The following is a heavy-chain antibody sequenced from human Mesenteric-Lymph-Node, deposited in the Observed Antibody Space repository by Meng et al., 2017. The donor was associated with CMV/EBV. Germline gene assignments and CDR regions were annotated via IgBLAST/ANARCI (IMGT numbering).Heavy chain of an antibody. CDR3: ARDLGAGDIVVVPAARAYYYYGMDV. D-gene: IGHD2-2*01. CDR2: ISNDGSHI. CDR1: TFNFRSYS. J-gene: IGHJ6*02. V-gene: IGHV3-21*01. Sequence: GGSLRLSCETSTFNFRSYSMNWVRQAPGKGLEWVSYISNDGSHIYYADSVKGRFTISRDNTKNSLYLQMNSLRAEDTAVYYCARDLGAGDIVVVPAARAYYYYGMDVWGQGTTVTVSS.